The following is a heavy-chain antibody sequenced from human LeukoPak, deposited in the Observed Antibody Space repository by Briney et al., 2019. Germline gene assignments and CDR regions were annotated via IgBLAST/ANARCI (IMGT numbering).Heavy chain of an antibody. Sequence: GASVKVSCKASGYTFTKYTISWVRQAPGQELEWMGWISAYSGNTNYAQKLQGRVTMTTDTSTSTAYMELRSLRSDDTAVYYCAKQDGDYYYMDVWGKGTTVTVSS. CDR2: ISAYSGNT. V-gene: IGHV1-18*01. CDR1: GYTFTKYT. CDR3: AKQDGDYYYMDV. J-gene: IGHJ6*03. D-gene: IGHD4-17*01.